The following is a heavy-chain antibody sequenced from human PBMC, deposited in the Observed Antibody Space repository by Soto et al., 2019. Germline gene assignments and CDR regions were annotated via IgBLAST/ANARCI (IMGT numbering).Heavy chain of an antibody. V-gene: IGHV4-34*01. D-gene: IGHD3-22*01. J-gene: IGHJ4*02. CDR2: INHSGST. Sequence: PSETLSLTCAVYGGSFSGYYWSWIRQPPGKGLEWIGEINHSGSTNYNPSLKSRVTISVDTSKNQFSLKLSSVTAADTAVYYCARGPYGTIVARQRRFDYWGQGTLVTVSS. CDR3: ARGPYGTIVARQRRFDY. CDR1: GGSFSGYY.